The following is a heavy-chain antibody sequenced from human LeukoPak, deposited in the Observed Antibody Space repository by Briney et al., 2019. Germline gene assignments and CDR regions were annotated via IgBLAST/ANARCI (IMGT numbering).Heavy chain of an antibody. D-gene: IGHD6-19*01. V-gene: IGHV3-23*01. CDR3: AKAGIGVVGYFDY. CDR1: GFTFSSYA. Sequence: GGSLRLSCAASGFTFSSYAMSWVRQAPGKGLEWVSTIRVSGGGTYYADSVKGRFTISRDNSKNTLYVKMNSLRDEDTALYYCAKAGIGVVGYFDYWGQGTLVTVSS. J-gene: IGHJ4*02. CDR2: IRVSGGGT.